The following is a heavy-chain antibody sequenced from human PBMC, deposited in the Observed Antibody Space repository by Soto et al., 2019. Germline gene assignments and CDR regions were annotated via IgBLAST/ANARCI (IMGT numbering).Heavy chain of an antibody. CDR1: EYSFTGHY. V-gene: IGHV1-2*02. CDR2: IDPKSCDT. Sequence: ASVKVSCKASEYSFTGHYLHWVRQAPGQGLEWMGWIDPKSCDTNYAQKFRDRVTMTSDTSISTAYLDLSSLRPDDTAVYYCPRDYGKNRYDYLDPWGQGTLVTVS. CDR3: PRDYGKNRYDYLDP. J-gene: IGHJ5*02. D-gene: IGHD3-16*02.